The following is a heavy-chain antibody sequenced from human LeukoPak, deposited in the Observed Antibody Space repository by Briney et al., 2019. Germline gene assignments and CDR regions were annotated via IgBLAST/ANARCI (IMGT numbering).Heavy chain of an antibody. V-gene: IGHV3-48*01. CDR2: VSSGGGVT. CDR3: ARDLVSQFGDL. J-gene: IGHJ2*01. D-gene: IGHD2-8*01. Sequence: GGSLRLSCEASGFNFRSFSLNWVRQAPGTGLGCVSYVSSGGGVTHHADSVKGRFTISRDDAKSSVYLQMHSLRTEDTAVYYCARDLVSQFGDLWGRGTLVTVSS. CDR1: GFNFRSFS.